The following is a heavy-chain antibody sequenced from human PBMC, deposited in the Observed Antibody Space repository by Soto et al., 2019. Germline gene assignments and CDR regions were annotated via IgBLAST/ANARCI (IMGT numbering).Heavy chain of an antibody. CDR2: IIPIFGTA. V-gene: IGHV1-69*01. J-gene: IGHJ5*02. Sequence: QVQLVESGGGVVQPGRSLRLSCAASGFTFSSYAISWVRQAPGQGLEWMGGIIPIFGTANYAQKFQGRVTITADESTSTAYMELSSLRSEDTAVYYCARGSIVVVPAPVGGYWFDPWGQGTLVTVSS. CDR1: GFTFSSYA. CDR3: ARGSIVVVPAPVGGYWFDP. D-gene: IGHD2-2*01.